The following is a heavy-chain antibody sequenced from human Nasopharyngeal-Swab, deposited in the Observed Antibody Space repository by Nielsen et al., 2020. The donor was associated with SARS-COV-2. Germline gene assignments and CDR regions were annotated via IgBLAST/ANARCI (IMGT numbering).Heavy chain of an antibody. CDR3: ARADLLLGGSLDI. J-gene: IGHJ3*02. CDR2: IYNDGSVT. Sequence: GASMKISCAASGFTFSSYWMYWVRQHPGKGLVLVSRIYNDGSVTTYADSAKGRFTISRDNAKNTVYLQMNSLRAEDTAVYYCARADLLLGGSLDIWGQGTTVTVSS. CDR1: GFTFSSYW. D-gene: IGHD1-26*01. V-gene: IGHV3-74*03.